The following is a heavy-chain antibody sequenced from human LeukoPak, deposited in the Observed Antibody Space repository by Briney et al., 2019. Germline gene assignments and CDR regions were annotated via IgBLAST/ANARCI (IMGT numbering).Heavy chain of an antibody. CDR3: ARRSSGVTYYYGSGGTYYFDY. J-gene: IGHJ4*02. D-gene: IGHD3-10*01. V-gene: IGHV5-51*01. Sequence: GESLKISCKGSGYSFTSYWIGWVRQMPGKGPEWMGIIYPGDSDTRYSPSFQGQVTISADKSISTAYLQWSSLKASDTAMYYCARRSSGVTYYYGSGGTYYFDYWGQGTLVTVSS. CDR1: GYSFTSYW. CDR2: IYPGDSDT.